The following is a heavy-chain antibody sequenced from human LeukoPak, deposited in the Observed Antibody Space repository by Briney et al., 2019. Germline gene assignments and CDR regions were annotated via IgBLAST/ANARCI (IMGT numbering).Heavy chain of an antibody. CDR2: IYTSGST. Sequence: SETLSFTCTVSGGSNSSYYWSWIRQPPGKGLEWIGYIYTSGSTNYNPSLKSRVTISVDTSKNQFSLKLSSVTAADTAVYYCARRTRWYFDLWGRGTLVTVSS. CDR1: GGSNSSYY. V-gene: IGHV4-4*09. J-gene: IGHJ2*01. D-gene: IGHD2-2*01. CDR3: ARRTRWYFDL.